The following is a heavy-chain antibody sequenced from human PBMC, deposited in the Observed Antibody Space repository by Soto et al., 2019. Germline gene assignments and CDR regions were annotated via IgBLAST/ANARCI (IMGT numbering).Heavy chain of an antibody. CDR3: ARLRGAMTMVTLVSDN. J-gene: IGHJ4*02. V-gene: IGHV4-39*01. CDR2: AYYNGDT. Sequence: QLQLQESGPGLVKPSETLSLTCTVSGGSISSSSYYWGWIRQPPGKGLEWIGSAYYNGDTYYNSSLKSRLTISVDTSRNQFSLKLRSVSAADTAVYYCARLRGAMTMVTLVSDNWGQGTLFTVSS. D-gene: IGHD4-17*01. CDR1: GGSISSSSYY.